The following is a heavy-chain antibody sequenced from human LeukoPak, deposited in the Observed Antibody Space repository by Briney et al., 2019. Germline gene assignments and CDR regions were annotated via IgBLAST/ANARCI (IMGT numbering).Heavy chain of an antibody. D-gene: IGHD6-13*01. Sequence: SETLSLTCTVSGGSISSSSYYWGWIRQPPGKGLEWIGSIYYSGNTYYNPSLKSRVTVSVDTSKNQFSLKLNSVTAADTAVYYCARLPSSSWLNWFDPWGREPWSPSPQ. CDR3: ARLPSSSWLNWFDP. CDR2: IYYSGNT. J-gene: IGHJ5*02. V-gene: IGHV4-39*01. CDR1: GGSISSSSYY.